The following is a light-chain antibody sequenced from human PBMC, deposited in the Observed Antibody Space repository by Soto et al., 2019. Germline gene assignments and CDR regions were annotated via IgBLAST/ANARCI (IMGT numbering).Light chain of an antibody. J-gene: IGLJ1*01. Sequence: QSALTQPASVSGSPGQSITISCTGTSSDVGAYNFVSWYQQHPVKVPNHMIFDVSSRPSGVSDRFSGSKSGNTASLTISGLQAEDEGDYYCSSYTSSSTHVFGSGTKLTVL. V-gene: IGLV2-14*03. CDR2: DVS. CDR3: SSYTSSSTHV. CDR1: SSDVGAYNF.